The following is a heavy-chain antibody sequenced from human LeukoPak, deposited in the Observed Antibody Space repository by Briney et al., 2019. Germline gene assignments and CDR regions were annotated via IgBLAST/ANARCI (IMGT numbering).Heavy chain of an antibody. Sequence: ASVKVSCKASGGTFSSYAISWVRQAPGQGLEWMGGIIPIFGTAKYAQKFQGRVTITADESTSTAYMDLSSLRSEDTAVYYCARAEVHDYGDYGWFDPWGQGTLVTVSS. CDR1: GGTFSSYA. D-gene: IGHD4-17*01. V-gene: IGHV1-69*01. CDR2: IIPIFGTA. CDR3: ARAEVHDYGDYGWFDP. J-gene: IGHJ5*02.